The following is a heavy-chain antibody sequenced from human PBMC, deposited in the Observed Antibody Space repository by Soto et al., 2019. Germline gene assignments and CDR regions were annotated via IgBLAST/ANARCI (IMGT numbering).Heavy chain of an antibody. CDR2: ISSSSSTI. J-gene: IGHJ6*02. V-gene: IGHV3-48*01. CDR3: ARDLRVTTGYYYYGMDV. D-gene: IGHD4-17*01. Sequence: GGSLRLSCAASGVPFSSYSMNWVRQAPGKGLEWVSYISSSSSTIYYADSVKGRFTISRDNAKNSLYLQMNSLRAEDTAVYYCARDLRVTTGYYYYGMDVWGQGTTVTVSS. CDR1: GVPFSSYS.